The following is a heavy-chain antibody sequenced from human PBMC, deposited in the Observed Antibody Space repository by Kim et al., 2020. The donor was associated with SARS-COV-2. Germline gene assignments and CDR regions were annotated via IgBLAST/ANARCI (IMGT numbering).Heavy chain of an antibody. D-gene: IGHD6-19*01. V-gene: IGHV4-39*01. Sequence: SETLSLTCTVSGGSISSSSYYWGWIRQPPGKGLEWIGSINYSGGTYYNPSRKSLVTISVDTSKNQFSLKLSSVTAADTAVYYCARHLRGGIVVAGGYYFDYWGQGTLVTVSS. CDR2: INYSGGT. CDR3: ARHLRGGIVVAGGYYFDY. J-gene: IGHJ4*02. CDR1: GGSISSSSYY.